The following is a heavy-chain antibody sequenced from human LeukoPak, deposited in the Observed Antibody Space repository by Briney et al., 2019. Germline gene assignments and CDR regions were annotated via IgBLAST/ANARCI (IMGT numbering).Heavy chain of an antibody. D-gene: IGHD3-22*01. CDR2: IDVTTGIS. CDR1: GFTFSTYS. J-gene: IGHJ4*02. CDR3: AKDRVSVYYYDSSGYYYFDY. V-gene: IGHV3-23*01. Sequence: GGSLRLSCAASGFTFSTYSMSWVRQAPGKGLEWVSTIDVTTGISYYADSVKGRFTISRDNSKNTLYLQMNSPRAEDTAVYYCAKDRVSVYYYDSSGYYYFDYWGQGTLVTVSS.